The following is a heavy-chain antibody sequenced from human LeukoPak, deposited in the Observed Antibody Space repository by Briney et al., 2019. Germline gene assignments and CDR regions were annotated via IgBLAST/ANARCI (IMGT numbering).Heavy chain of an antibody. CDR1: GYTVTGYY. V-gene: IGHV1-2*02. Sequence: AASVKVCCKASGYTVTGYYMHWVRQAPGQGLEWMGWINPNSGGTNYAQKFQGRVTMTRDTSISTAYMELRRLRSDDTAVYSCARVPIVYSSGWFGYYFDYWGQGTLVTVSS. D-gene: IGHD6-19*01. CDR2: INPNSGGT. J-gene: IGHJ4*02. CDR3: ARVPIVYSSGWFGYYFDY.